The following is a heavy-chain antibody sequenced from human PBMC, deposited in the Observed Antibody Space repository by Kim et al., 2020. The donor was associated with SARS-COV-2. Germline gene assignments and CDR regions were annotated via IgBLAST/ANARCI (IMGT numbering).Heavy chain of an antibody. Sequence: TKYARKFQGRVTMTRDTSINTVYMDLSGLRSDDTAVYYCARDSDPDYWGQGTLVTVSS. CDR2: T. J-gene: IGHJ4*02. CDR3: ARDSDPDY. V-gene: IGHV1-2*02.